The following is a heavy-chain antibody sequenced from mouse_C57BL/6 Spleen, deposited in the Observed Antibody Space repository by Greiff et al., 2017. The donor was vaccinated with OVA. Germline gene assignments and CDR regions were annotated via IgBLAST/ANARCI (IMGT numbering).Heavy chain of an antibody. CDR2: IDPSDSYT. D-gene: IGHD2-4*01. J-gene: IGHJ3*01. V-gene: IGHV1-50*01. Sequence: QVHVKQPGAELVKPGASVKLSCKASGYTFTSYWMQWVKQRPGQGLEWIGEIDPSDSYTNYNQKFKGKATLTVDTSSSTAYMQLSSLTSEDSAVYYCARSLYYDYDWFAYWGQGTLVTVSA. CDR3: ARSLYYDYDWFAY. CDR1: GYTFTSYW.